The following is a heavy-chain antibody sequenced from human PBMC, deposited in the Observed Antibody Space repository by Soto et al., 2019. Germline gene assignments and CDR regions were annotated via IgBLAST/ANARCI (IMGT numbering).Heavy chain of an antibody. J-gene: IGHJ4*01. CDR2: IYYSGST. CDR3: ASGSYYYDSSGYYHY. D-gene: IGHD3-22*01. Sequence: TLSLTCTVSGGSISSGDYYWSWIRQPPGKGLEWIGYIYYSGSTYYNPSLKSRVTISVDTSKNQFSLKLSSVTAADTAVYYCASGSYYYDSSGYYHYWGHGTLVTVSS. CDR1: GGSISSGDYY. V-gene: IGHV4-30-4*01.